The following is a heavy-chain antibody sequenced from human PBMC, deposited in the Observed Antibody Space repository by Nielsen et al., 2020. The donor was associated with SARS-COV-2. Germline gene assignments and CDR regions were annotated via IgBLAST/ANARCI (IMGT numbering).Heavy chain of an antibody. CDR1: GFTFSSYD. D-gene: IGHD2-2*01. J-gene: IGHJ6*02. V-gene: IGHV3-13*01. CDR2: IGTAGDT. Sequence: GGSLRLSCAASGFTFSSYDMHWVRQATGKGLEWVSAIGTAGDTYYPGSVKGRFTISRENAKNSLYLQMNSLRAGDTAVYYCARGYCSSTSCLYGMDVWGQGTTVTVSS. CDR3: ARGYCSSTSCLYGMDV.